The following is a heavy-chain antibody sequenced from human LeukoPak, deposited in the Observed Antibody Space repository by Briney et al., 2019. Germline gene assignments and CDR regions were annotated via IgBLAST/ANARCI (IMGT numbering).Heavy chain of an antibody. CDR2: IYYSGST. D-gene: IGHD3-3*01. CDR1: GGSISSSSYY. V-gene: IGHV4-39*01. CDR3: ARQKYDFWSGFSYYYYGMDV. J-gene: IGHJ6*02. Sequence: SETLSLTCTVSGGSISSSSYYWGWIRQPPGKGLEWIGSIYYSGSTYYNPSLKSRVTISVDTSKSQFSLKLSSVTAADTAVYYCARQKYDFWSGFSYYYYGMDVWGQGTTVTVSS.